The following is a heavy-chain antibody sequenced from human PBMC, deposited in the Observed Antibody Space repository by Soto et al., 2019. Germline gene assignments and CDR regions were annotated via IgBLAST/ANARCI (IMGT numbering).Heavy chain of an antibody. CDR2: ISSSSSYT. CDR1: GFTFSDYY. Sequence: GGSLRLSCAASGFTFSDYYMSWIRQAPGKGLEWVSYISSSSSYTNYADSVKGRFTISRDNAKNSLYLQMNSLRAEDTAVYYCARARVYSGSYYFDYWGQGTLVTVS. CDR3: ARARVYSGSYYFDY. V-gene: IGHV3-11*06. J-gene: IGHJ4*02. D-gene: IGHD1-26*01.